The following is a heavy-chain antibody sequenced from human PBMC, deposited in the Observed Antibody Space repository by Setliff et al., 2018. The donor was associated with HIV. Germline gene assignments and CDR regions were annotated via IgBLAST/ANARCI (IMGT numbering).Heavy chain of an antibody. J-gene: IGHJ4*02. CDR2: MNPNSGIT. CDR3: ARGAQDYEDYYFDY. CDR1: GYTFTNYD. V-gene: IGHV1-8*03. Sequence: GASVKVSCKASGYTFTNYDINWVRQATGQGLEWMGWMNPNSGITGYAQKFQGRVTFTRNTSKGTAYMELSSLRSDDTALYYCARGAQDYEDYYFDYWGQGTLVTVSS. D-gene: IGHD4-17*01.